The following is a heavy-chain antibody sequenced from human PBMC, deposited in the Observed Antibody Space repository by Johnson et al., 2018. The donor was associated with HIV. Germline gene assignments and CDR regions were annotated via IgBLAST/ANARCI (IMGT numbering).Heavy chain of an antibody. Sequence: VQVVESGGGLVQPGGSLRLSCAASGFTVSSNYMSWVRQAPGKGLEWVSVIYSGGSTYYADSVKGRFTISRDNAKNSLYLQMNSLRAEDTAFYYCARAVGFDYGRGDAFDIWGQGTMVTVSS. CDR1: GFTVSSNY. CDR2: IYSGGST. CDR3: ARAVGFDYGRGDAFDI. D-gene: IGHD4-17*01. V-gene: IGHV3-66*01. J-gene: IGHJ3*02.